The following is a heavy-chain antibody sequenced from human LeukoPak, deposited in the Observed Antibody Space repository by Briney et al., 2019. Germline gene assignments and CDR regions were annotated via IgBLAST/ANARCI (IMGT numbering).Heavy chain of an antibody. J-gene: IGHJ4*02. V-gene: IGHV4-59*08. CDR2: IYYRGGT. CDR3: ATSKLQLFPFDY. Sequence: PPETLSLTCTVSGGSISSYYWSWIRQPPGKGLEWLGNIYYRGGTNYNPSLKSRLTISVDTSKNQFSLKLSSVTAADTAVYYCATSKLQLFPFDYWGQGTLVTVSS. CDR1: GGSISSYY. D-gene: IGHD3-10*01.